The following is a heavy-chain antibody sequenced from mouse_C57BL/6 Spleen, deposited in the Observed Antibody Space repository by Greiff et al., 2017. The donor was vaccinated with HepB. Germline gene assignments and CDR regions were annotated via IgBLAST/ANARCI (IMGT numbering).Heavy chain of an antibody. Sequence: VQLQQSGPVLVKPGASVKMSCKASGYTFTDYYMNWVKQSHGKSLEWIGVINPYNGGTSYNQKFKGKATLTVDKSSSTAYMELNSLTSEDSAVYYCARSKTRTDWYFDVWGTGTTVTVSS. J-gene: IGHJ1*03. CDR2: INPYNGGT. CDR1: GYTFTDYY. V-gene: IGHV1-19*01. D-gene: IGHD3-1*01. CDR3: ARSKTRTDWYFDV.